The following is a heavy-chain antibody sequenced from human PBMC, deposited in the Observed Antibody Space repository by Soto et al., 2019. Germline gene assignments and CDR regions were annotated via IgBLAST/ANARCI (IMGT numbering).Heavy chain of an antibody. D-gene: IGHD3-22*01. CDR3: ARGGYYDSSGSYGS. J-gene: IGHJ5*02. V-gene: IGHV4-31*01. CDR2: IYYSGST. Sequence: QVQLQESGPGLVKPSQTLSLTCTVSGGSISSGGYYWSWIRQHPGKGLEWIGYIYYSGSTYYNPSLNSPVTVAVDTSKSQFSLKLSSVTGADTAVYYCARGGYYDSSGSYGSWGQGTLVTVSS. CDR1: GGSISSGGYY.